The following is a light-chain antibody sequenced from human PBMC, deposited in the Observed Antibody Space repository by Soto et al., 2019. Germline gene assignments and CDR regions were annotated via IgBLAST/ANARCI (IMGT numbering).Light chain of an antibody. Sequence: AIQLTQSPSSLSASVGDRVTITCRASQGISSALAWYQQKPGKGPKLLIYDASSLESGVASRYSGSGSGTDFTLTISSLQPEDFATYYCQQFNDFSLSFGGGTKVEIK. V-gene: IGKV1D-13*01. CDR2: DAS. CDR1: QGISSA. J-gene: IGKJ4*01. CDR3: QQFNDFSLS.